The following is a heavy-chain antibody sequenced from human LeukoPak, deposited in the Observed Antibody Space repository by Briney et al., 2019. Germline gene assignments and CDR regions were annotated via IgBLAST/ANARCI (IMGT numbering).Heavy chain of an antibody. V-gene: IGHV4-30-4*01. J-gene: IGHJ4*02. CDR2: IYYSGST. Sequence: PSQTLSLTCTVSGGSISSNDYYWSWIRQPPGKGLEWIGYIYYSGSTYYNPSLKSRLTISADTSKNQFSLKLRSVTAADTAVYYCARGYGDFRVEGRYFHSWGQGTLVTVSS. D-gene: IGHD4-17*01. CDR3: ARGYGDFRVEGRYFHS. CDR1: GGSISSNDYY.